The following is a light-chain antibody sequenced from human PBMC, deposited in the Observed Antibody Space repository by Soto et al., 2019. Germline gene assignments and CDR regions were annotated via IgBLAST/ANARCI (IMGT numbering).Light chain of an antibody. CDR3: CSYAGGTSVV. Sequence: QSALTQPASVSASPGQSITISCTGTSSDVGKYNLVSWYQQHPGKAPKLMIYEDIERPSGVSNRFSGSKSGNTASLTISGLQTEDEAYYCCCSYAGGTSVVFGGGTKVTVL. CDR1: SSDVGKYNL. J-gene: IGLJ2*01. V-gene: IGLV2-23*01. CDR2: EDI.